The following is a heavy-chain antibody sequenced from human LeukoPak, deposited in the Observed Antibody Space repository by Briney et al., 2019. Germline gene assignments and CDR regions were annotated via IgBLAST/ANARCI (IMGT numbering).Heavy chain of an antibody. CDR3: ARSSYSSSSSV. V-gene: IGHV3-30*03. CDR1: GFTFSSYG. J-gene: IGHJ3*01. CDR2: ISYDGSNK. Sequence: GGSLRLSCAASGFTFSSYGMHWVRQAPGKGLEWVAVISYDGSNKYYADSVKGRFTISRDNAKNSLYLQINSLRAEDTAVYYCARSSYSSSSSVWGQGTMVTVSS. D-gene: IGHD6-6*01.